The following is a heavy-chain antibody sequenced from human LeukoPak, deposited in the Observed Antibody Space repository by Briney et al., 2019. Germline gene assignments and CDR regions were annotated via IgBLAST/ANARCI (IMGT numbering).Heavy chain of an antibody. CDR2: ISSSGSTI. CDR3: ARDLNLSY. D-gene: IGHD2/OR15-2a*01. J-gene: IGHJ4*02. Sequence: GGSLRLSCAASGFSFGSYIMYWVRQAPGKGLEWVSYISSSGSTIYYSDSVKGRFTISRDNAKNSLCLQMNSLRDEDTAVYYCARDLNLSYWGQGTLVTVSS. V-gene: IGHV3-48*02. CDR1: GFSFGSYI.